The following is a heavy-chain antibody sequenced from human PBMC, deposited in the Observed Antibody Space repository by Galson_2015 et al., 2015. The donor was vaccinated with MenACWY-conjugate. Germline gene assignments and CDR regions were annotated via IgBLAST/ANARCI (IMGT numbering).Heavy chain of an antibody. CDR1: GFTFNMYT. D-gene: IGHD4-11*01. J-gene: IGHJ6*02. V-gene: IGHV3-21*01. CDR3: ARHGPCSNGRLSAMDV. Sequence: SLRLSCAASGFTFNMYTMDWVRQAPGKGLEWVSSISGGSSHIEYADSVKGRLTISRDNAKNSLYLQMSSLRAEDTAVYYCARHGPCSNGRLSAMDVWGQGTTVTVSS. CDR2: ISGGSSHI.